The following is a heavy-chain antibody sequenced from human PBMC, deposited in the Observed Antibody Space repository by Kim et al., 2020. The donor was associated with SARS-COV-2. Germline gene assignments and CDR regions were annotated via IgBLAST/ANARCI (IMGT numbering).Heavy chain of an antibody. CDR3: ARVGSSYYYVGY. CDR2: ISHDGGEK. V-gene: IGHV3-30*04. Sequence: GGSLRLSCTASGFTFNAYPMHWVRQAPGKGLEGVAFISHDGGEKYYAESVKGSFTISRDYSKNTLYLQMNNLRTDDTAVYFCARVGSSYYYVGYWGQGSLVTVSS. CDR1: GFTFNAYP. D-gene: IGHD2-2*01. J-gene: IGHJ4*02.